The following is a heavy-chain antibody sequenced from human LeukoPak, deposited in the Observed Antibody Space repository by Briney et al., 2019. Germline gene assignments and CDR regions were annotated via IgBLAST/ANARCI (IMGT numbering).Heavy chain of an antibody. J-gene: IGHJ6*02. V-gene: IGHV3-30*18. Sequence: GGSLRLSCAASGFTFSSYGMHWVRQAPGKGLEWVAVISYDGSNKYYADSVKGRFTISRDNSKNTLYLQMNSLRAEDTAVYYCAKDSSSWSTPMDVWGQGTTVTVSS. CDR3: AKDSSSWSTPMDV. CDR2: ISYDGSNK. CDR1: GFTFSSYG. D-gene: IGHD6-13*01.